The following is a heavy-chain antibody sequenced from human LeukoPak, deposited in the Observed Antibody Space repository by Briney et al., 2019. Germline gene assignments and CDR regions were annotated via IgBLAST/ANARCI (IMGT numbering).Heavy chain of an antibody. CDR1: GYTFTSYG. D-gene: IGHD6-13*01. J-gene: IGHJ4*02. Sequence: GASVKVSCKASGYTFTSYGISWVRQAPGQGLEWMGWISAYNGNTNYAQKLQGRVTMTTDTSTSTAHMELRSLRSDDTAVYYCARSIAAAGNFDYWGQGTLVTVSS. CDR3: ARSIAAAGNFDY. CDR2: ISAYNGNT. V-gene: IGHV1-18*01.